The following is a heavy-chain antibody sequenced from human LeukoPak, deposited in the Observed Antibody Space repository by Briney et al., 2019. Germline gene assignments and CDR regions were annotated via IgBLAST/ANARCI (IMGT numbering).Heavy chain of an antibody. CDR1: GYSISSGYY. D-gene: IGHD6-13*01. V-gene: IGHV4-38-2*02. J-gene: IGHJ4*02. CDR2: IYYSGST. CDR3: ARGAGSIWFYKY. Sequence: SETLSLTCTVSGYSISSGYYWGWIRQPPGKGLEWIGSIYYSGSTYYNPSLTSRVTISVDTSKNQFSLRLSSVTAADTAVYYCARGAGSIWFYKYWGQGSLVTVSS.